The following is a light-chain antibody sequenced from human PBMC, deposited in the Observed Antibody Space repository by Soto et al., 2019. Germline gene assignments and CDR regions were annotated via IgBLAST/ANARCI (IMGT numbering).Light chain of an antibody. CDR1: QSISSW. J-gene: IGKJ2*01. V-gene: IGKV1-5*01. CDR3: HQYNAYSHS. CDR2: DAS. Sequence: DIQMTQSPSTLSASVGDRVTIACRASQSISSWLAWYQQKPGQAPKLLIYDASALESVVPSRFSGSGSVIHFALTITSLQPDDFATYYCHQYNAYSHSFGQGTKLEIK.